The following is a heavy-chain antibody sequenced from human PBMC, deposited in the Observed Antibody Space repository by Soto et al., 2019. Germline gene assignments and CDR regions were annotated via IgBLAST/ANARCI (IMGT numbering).Heavy chain of an antibody. CDR2: IIPIFGTA. CDR1: GGSFSSYA. CDR3: SYYYDSSGLRPVY. Sequence: SVKLSCEACGGSFSSYAISWVRQAPGQGLEWMGGIIPIFGTANYAQKFQGRVTITADESTSTAYMELSSLRSEDTAVYYCSYYYDSSGLRPVYWGQGTLVTVSS. J-gene: IGHJ4*02. D-gene: IGHD3-22*01. V-gene: IGHV1-69*13.